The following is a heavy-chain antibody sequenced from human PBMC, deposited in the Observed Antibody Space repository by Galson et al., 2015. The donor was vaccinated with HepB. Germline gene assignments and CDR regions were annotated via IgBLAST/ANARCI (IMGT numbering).Heavy chain of an antibody. CDR3: ARRAAGWYFDL. Sequence: SETLSLTCTVSGGSISSSSYYWGWIRQPPGKGLEWIGSIYYSGSTYYNPSLKSRVTISVDTSKNQFSLKLSSVTAADTAVYYCARRAAGWYFDLWGRGTLVTVSS. CDR2: IYYSGST. V-gene: IGHV4-39*01. D-gene: IGHD6-13*01. J-gene: IGHJ2*01. CDR1: GGSISSSSYY.